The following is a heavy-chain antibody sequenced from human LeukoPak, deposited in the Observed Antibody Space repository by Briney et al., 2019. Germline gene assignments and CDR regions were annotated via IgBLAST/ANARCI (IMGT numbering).Heavy chain of an antibody. CDR3: ARDRLDIVLTVYANWFDP. J-gene: IGHJ5*02. CDR2: ISAYNGDT. Sequence: ASVKVSCKASGYTFTSYGISWVRQAPGQGLEWMGWISAYNGDTNYAQKLQGRVTMTTDTSTSTAYMELRSLRSDDTAVYYCARDRLDIVLTVYANWFDPWGQGTLVTVSS. D-gene: IGHD2-8*01. V-gene: IGHV1-18*01. CDR1: GYTFTSYG.